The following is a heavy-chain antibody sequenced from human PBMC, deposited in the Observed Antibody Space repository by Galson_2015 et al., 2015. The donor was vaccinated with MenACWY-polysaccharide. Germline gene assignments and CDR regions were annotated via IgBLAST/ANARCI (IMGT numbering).Heavy chain of an antibody. V-gene: IGHV4-59*11. CDR1: GGSISGHY. Sequence: SETLSLTCTVSGGSISGHYLSWIRQPPGKGLEWVGYIHFSESTNYNPPLKSRVTMSVDTSKNQFSLKLSSVSTTDTAMYYCARGRHNHNSGVGFLDYWGQGTLVTVSS. CDR2: IHFSEST. D-gene: IGHD7-27*01. CDR3: ARGRHNHNSGVGFLDY. J-gene: IGHJ4*02.